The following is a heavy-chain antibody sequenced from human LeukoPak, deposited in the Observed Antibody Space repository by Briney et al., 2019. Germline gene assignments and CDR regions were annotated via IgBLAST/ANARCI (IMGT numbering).Heavy chain of an antibody. D-gene: IGHD3-3*01. Sequence: PGGSLRLSCAASGFTFSSYAMHWVRQAPGKGLEWVAVISYDGSNKYYADSVKGRFTISRDNSKNTLYLQMDSLRAEDTAVYYCARARRSGSDGGYYFDYWGQGTLVTVSS. CDR1: GFTFSSYA. J-gene: IGHJ4*02. CDR3: ARARRSGSDGGYYFDY. V-gene: IGHV3-30-3*01. CDR2: ISYDGSNK.